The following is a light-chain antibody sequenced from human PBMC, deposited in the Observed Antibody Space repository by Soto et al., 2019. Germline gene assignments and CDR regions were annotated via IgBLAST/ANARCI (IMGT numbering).Light chain of an antibody. V-gene: IGKV1-5*03. CDR2: KAS. CDR1: QIISNW. J-gene: IGKJ3*01. CDR3: QQSNSYPFT. Sequence: IQMTQSPSTLSASVGDRVTITCPASQIISNWLAWYQQKPGKAPKVLIYKASSLETGVPSRFSGSGSGTEFTLTISSLQPDDFATYYCQQSNSYPFTFGPGTKVNIK.